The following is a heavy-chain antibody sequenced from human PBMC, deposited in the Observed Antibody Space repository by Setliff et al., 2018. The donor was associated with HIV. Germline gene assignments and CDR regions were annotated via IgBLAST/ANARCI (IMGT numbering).Heavy chain of an antibody. V-gene: IGHV4-39*02. CDR2: MYYTGST. Sequence: PSETLSLTCTVSGGSTDSGSYYWAWIRQPPGKGLEWIGSMYYTGSTYYKPSLKSRVTISVDTSKNQFSLKLRSVTAADTAVYYCARDRYSGSSTDYWGQGTLVTVSS. J-gene: IGHJ4*02. CDR1: GGSTDSGSYY. CDR3: ARDRYSGSSTDY. D-gene: IGHD1-26*01.